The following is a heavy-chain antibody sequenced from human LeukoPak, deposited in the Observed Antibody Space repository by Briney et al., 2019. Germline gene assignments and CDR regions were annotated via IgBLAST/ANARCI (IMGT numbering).Heavy chain of an antibody. J-gene: IGHJ5*02. CDR2: IYYSGGT. V-gene: IGHV4-59*01. Sequence: SETLSLTCTVSGGSISSYYWSWIRQPPGKGLEWIGYIYYSGGTNYNPSLKSRVTISVDTSKNQFSLKLSSVTAVDTAVYYCASLGYSSGWYGRFDPWGQGTLVTVSS. CDR3: ASLGYSSGWYGRFDP. CDR1: GGSISSYY. D-gene: IGHD6-19*01.